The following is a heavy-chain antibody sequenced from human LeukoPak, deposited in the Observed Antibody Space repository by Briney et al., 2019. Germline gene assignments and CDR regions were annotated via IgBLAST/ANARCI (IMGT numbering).Heavy chain of an antibody. CDR3: ARVVVRVAGLDY. CDR2: INPNSGGT. CDR1: GYTFTGYY. V-gene: IGHV1-2*02. D-gene: IGHD2-15*01. Sequence: GASEKVSCKASGYTFTGYYMHWVRQAPGQGLEWMGWINPNSGGTNYAQKFQGRVTMTRDTSISTAYMELSRLRSDDTAVYYCARVVVRVAGLDYWGQGTLVTVSS. J-gene: IGHJ4*02.